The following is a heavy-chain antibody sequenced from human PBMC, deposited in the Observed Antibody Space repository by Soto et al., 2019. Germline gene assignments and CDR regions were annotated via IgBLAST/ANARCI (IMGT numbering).Heavy chain of an antibody. Sequence: GASVKISCKASGYIFTAHYLHWGRHAPGQGFEWVGGINAKSGNPKYVPKFQGRVTVTRDTSTSTVYMELNRLTSDDTAVYFCASEDCRNNCLKGFGYWGQGTLVTVSS. V-gene: IGHV1-2*02. J-gene: IGHJ4*02. CDR3: ASEDCRNNCLKGFGY. CDR1: GYIFTAHY. CDR2: INAKSGNP. D-gene: IGHD2-15*01.